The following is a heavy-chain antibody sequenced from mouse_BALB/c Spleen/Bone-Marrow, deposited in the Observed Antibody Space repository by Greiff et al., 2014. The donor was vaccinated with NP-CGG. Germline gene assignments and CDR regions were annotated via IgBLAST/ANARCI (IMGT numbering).Heavy chain of an antibody. CDR3: AREGVDYFDY. V-gene: IGHV1-14*01. Sequence: EVKLQESGPELAKPGASVKMSCKASGYTFTSYVMHWVKQKPGQGLEWIGYINPYNDGTKYNEKFKGKATLTSDKSSSTAYMELSSLTSEDPAVYYCAREGVDYFDYWGQGTTLTVSS. CDR2: INPYNDGT. CDR1: GYTFTSYV. J-gene: IGHJ2*01.